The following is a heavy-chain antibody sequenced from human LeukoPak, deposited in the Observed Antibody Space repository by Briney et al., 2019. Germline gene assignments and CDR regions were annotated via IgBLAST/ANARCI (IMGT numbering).Heavy chain of an antibody. Sequence: PGGSLRLSCAASGFTFSSYSMNWVRQAPGKGLEWVSSISSSSSYIYYADSVKGRFTISRDNAKNSLYLQMNSLRAEDTAVYYCARGLYYYDSSGYYLSDDAFDIWGQGTMVTVSS. V-gene: IGHV3-21*01. CDR2: ISSSSSYI. CDR3: ARGLYYYDSSGYYLSDDAFDI. CDR1: GFTFSSYS. D-gene: IGHD3-22*01. J-gene: IGHJ3*02.